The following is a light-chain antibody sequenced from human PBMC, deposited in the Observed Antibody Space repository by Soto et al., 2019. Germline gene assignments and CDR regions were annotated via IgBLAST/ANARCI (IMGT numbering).Light chain of an antibody. CDR2: GNS. CDR1: SSKIRAGYD. V-gene: IGLV1-40*01. Sequence: QSVLTQPPPVSGAPGQRVTISCPGNSSKIRAGYDVHWYQQLPGTAPKLLIYGNSNRPSGVPDRFSGSKSGTSASLAITGLQAEDEADYYCQSYDSSLSGSKVFGTGTKVTVL. CDR3: QSYDSSLSGSKV. J-gene: IGLJ1*01.